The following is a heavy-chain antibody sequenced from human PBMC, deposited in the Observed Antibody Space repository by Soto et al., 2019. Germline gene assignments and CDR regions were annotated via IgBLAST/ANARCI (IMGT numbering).Heavy chain of an antibody. Sequence: GGSLRLSCAASGFTFSSYSMNWVRQAPGKGLEWVSYISSSSSTIYYADSVKGRFTISRDNAKNSLYLQMNSLRDEDTAVYYCARDQYDFWSPYYYYGMDVWGQGTTVTVSS. CDR3: ARDQYDFWSPYYYYGMDV. CDR1: GFTFSSYS. V-gene: IGHV3-48*02. D-gene: IGHD3-3*01. J-gene: IGHJ6*02. CDR2: ISSSSSTI.